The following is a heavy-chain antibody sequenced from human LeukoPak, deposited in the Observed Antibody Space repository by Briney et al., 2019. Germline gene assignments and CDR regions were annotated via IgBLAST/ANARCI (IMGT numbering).Heavy chain of an antibody. CDR3: AKGHTYGMI. CDR1: GFTSRNYY. CDR2: ISTSGDIM. J-gene: IGHJ4*02. D-gene: IGHD5-18*01. Sequence: PGGSLRLSCSASGFTSRNYYMTWLRQTPGKGLEWLSYISTSGDIMDYADSVKGRFTISRDNAKASLYLQIKSLGADDTAIYYCAKGHTYGMIWGQGALVTVSS. V-gene: IGHV3-11*01.